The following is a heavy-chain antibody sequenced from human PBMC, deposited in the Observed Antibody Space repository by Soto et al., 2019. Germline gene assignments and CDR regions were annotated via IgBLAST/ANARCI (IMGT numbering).Heavy chain of an antibody. Sequence: SETLSLTGTVSGGSISGYYWSWIRQPPGKGLEWIGYMYNTGSTVYNPSFKSRVTISVGTSKNQFSLKLNSVTAADTAVYYCARDLWGYCGTDCYPLDVWGQGTTVTVSS. CDR3: ARDLWGYCGTDCYPLDV. D-gene: IGHD2-21*02. J-gene: IGHJ6*02. CDR1: GGSISGYY. V-gene: IGHV4-59*01. CDR2: MYNTGST.